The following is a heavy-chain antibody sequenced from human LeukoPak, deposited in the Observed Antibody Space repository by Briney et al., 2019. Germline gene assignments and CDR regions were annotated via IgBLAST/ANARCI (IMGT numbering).Heavy chain of an antibody. V-gene: IGHV3-23*01. J-gene: IGHJ5*02. CDR3: AHPTEYSSSWYGNWFDP. CDR1: GFTFSSYA. D-gene: IGHD6-13*01. Sequence: GGSLRLSCAASGFTFSSYAMSWVRQAPGKGLEWVSAISGSGGSTYYADTLKGRFTISRDNSKNTLYLQMNSLRAEDTAVYYCAHPTEYSSSWYGNWFDPWGQGTLVTVSS. CDR2: ISGSGGST.